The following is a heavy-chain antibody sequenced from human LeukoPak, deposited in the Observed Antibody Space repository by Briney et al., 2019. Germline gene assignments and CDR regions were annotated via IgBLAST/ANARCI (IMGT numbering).Heavy chain of an antibody. J-gene: IGHJ4*02. D-gene: IGHD5-24*01. Sequence: SETLSLTCTVSGGSISSYYWSWSRQPPGKGLEWIGYIYYSGSTKYNPSLKSRVTISVDTSKNQFSLKLNSVTAADTAVYFCSRGGDGYNYFAYWGQGTLVTVSS. V-gene: IGHV4-59*01. CDR1: GGSISSYY. CDR2: IYYSGST. CDR3: SRGGDGYNYFAY.